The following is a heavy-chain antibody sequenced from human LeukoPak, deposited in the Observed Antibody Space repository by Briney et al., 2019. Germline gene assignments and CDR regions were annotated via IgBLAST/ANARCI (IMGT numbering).Heavy chain of an antibody. CDR1: GFSFSGSA. D-gene: IGHD2-15*01. J-gene: IGHJ4*02. CDR2: IRSKTNNYAT. V-gene: IGHV3-73*01. CDR3: AQLVVAATAY. Sequence: GGSLRLSCAASGFSFSGSAIHWVRQASGKGLEWLGRIRSKTNNYATAYGASVNDRFTISRDNSKNTLYLQMNSLRAEDTAVYYCAQLVVAATAYWGQGTLVTVSS.